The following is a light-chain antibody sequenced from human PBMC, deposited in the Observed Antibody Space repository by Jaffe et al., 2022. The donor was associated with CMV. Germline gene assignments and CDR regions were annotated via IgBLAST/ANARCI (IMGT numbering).Light chain of an antibody. V-gene: IGKV3-20*01. Sequence: EIVLTQSPGTLSLSPGERATLSCRASQSVSSSYLAWYQQKPGQAPRLLIYDASRRATGIPDRFSGSGSGTDFTLIISRLEPEDFAVYYCQEYGISPTLTFGGGTKVEI. CDR2: DAS. CDR1: QSVSSSY. J-gene: IGKJ4*01. CDR3: QEYGISPTLT.